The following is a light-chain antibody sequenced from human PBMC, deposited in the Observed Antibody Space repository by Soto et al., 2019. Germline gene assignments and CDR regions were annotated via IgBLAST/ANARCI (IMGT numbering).Light chain of an antibody. CDR2: RNN. J-gene: IGLJ1*01. CDR3: AVWDDSLSGYV. Sequence: QSVLTQAPSASWTPGQRVTISCSRSSSNIGSNFVYWYQHLPGTAPKLLIYRNNQRPLGVPDRFSGSRSGTSASLAISGLRPEDEADYYCAVWDDSLSGYVFGTGTKVTVL. V-gene: IGLV1-47*01. CDR1: SSNIGSNF.